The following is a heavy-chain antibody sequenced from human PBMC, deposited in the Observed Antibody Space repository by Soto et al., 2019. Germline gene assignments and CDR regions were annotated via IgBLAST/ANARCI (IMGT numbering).Heavy chain of an antibody. D-gene: IGHD3-22*01. CDR3: AVDPVTYYYDSSGYVGY. J-gene: IGHJ4*02. CDR1: GGSFSGYY. Sequence: SETLSLTCAVYGGSFSGYYWSWIRQPPGKGLEWIGEINHSGSTNYNPSLKSRVTISVDTSKNQFSLKLSSVTAADTAVYYCAVDPVTYYYDSSGYVGYWGQGTLVTVSS. V-gene: IGHV4-34*01. CDR2: INHSGST.